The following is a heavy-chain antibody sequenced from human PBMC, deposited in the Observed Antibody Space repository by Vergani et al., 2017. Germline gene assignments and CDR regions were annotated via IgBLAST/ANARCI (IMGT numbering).Heavy chain of an antibody. Sequence: DVRLVESGGDLVQPGGSLRLSCAASGFSFTTYAMSWVRQSPGKGLEWVSTINTNGDYTRYGDSVKGRFTISRDNSKSKLYLQMNSLRAEDTAIYYCAKGVWNYWFDSWGQGTLVIVS. CDR2: INTNGDYT. CDR1: GFSFTTYA. CDR3: AKGVWNYWFDS. V-gene: IGHV3-23*04. J-gene: IGHJ5*01. D-gene: IGHD1-1*01.